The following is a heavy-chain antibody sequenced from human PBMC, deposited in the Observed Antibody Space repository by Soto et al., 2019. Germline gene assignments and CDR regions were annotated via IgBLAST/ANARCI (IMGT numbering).Heavy chain of an antibody. J-gene: IGHJ6*02. D-gene: IGHD6-6*01. CDR2: IYPGDSDT. Sequence: GESLKISCKGSGYSFTSYWNGWVRQMPGKGLEWMGIIYPGDSDTRYSPSFQGQVTISADKSISTAYLQWSSLKASDTAMYYCAGTSSSSRFYYYGMDVWGQGTTVTVSS. CDR3: AGTSSSSRFYYYGMDV. CDR1: GYSFTSYW. V-gene: IGHV5-51*01.